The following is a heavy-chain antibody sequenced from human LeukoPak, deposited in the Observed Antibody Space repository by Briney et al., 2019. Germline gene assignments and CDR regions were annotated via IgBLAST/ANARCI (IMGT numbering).Heavy chain of an antibody. Sequence: GGSLRLSCAASGFTFSSHAMSWVRQAPGKGLEWVSAINDRGVRAYYADSVKGRFAISRDNSENTLYLQMNSLRAEDTAIYYCTTNPYFDYWGQGTLVTVSS. J-gene: IGHJ4*02. D-gene: IGHD1-14*01. CDR3: TTNPYFDY. CDR1: GFTFSSHA. V-gene: IGHV3-23*01. CDR2: INDRGVRA.